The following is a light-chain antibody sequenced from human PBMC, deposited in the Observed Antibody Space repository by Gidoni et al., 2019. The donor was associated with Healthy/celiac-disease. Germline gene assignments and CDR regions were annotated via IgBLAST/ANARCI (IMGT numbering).Light chain of an antibody. Sequence: SYVLTQTHSVSVAPGQTARITCGGNNIRSKSVNWYQQKPGQAPVLVVYDDSDRPSGIPERFSGSNSGNTATLTISRVEAGDEADYYCQVCDTSDHSYVFGTGTKVTVL. J-gene: IGLJ1*01. V-gene: IGLV3-21*02. CDR3: QVCDTSDHSYV. CDR2: DDS. CDR1: NIRSKS.